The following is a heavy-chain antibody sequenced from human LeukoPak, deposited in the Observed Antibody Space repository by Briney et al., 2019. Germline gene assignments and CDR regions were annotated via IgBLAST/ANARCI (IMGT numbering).Heavy chain of an antibody. Sequence: ASVKVSCKASGYTFINYGINWVRQAPGQGLEWMGRINPNSGGTNYAQKFQGRVTMTRDTSISTAYMELSRLRSDDTAVYYCARDLSRVIKPRYYYYYGMDVWGQGTTVTVSS. D-gene: IGHD3-16*02. J-gene: IGHJ6*02. V-gene: IGHV1-2*06. CDR2: INPNSGGT. CDR1: GYTFINYG. CDR3: ARDLSRVIKPRYYYYYGMDV.